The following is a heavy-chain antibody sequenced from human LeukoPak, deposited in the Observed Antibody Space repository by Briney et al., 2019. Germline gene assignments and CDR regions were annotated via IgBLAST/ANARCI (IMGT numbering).Heavy chain of an antibody. CDR2: IRYDGSNK. Sequence: GGSLRLSCAASGFTFSSYGMHWVRQAPGKGLEWVAFIRYDGSNKYYADSVKGRFTISRDNSKNTLYLQMNSLRAGDTAVYYCARDPYGDYYFDYWGQGTLVTVSS. V-gene: IGHV3-30*02. J-gene: IGHJ4*02. CDR1: GFTFSSYG. D-gene: IGHD4-17*01. CDR3: ARDPYGDYYFDY.